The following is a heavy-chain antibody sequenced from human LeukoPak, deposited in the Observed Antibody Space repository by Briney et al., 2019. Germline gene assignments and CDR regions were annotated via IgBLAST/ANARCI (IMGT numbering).Heavy chain of an antibody. J-gene: IGHJ4*02. CDR3: AIHYQVPLVVIDY. Sequence: SETLSLTCTVSAGSISSTTYSWCWIRHPPGKRLEWIGSIYYSGSTSYTPSLKSRVTISVDTSKNQFSLTLSSVTAADTAFYYCAIHYQVPLVVIDYWGQGTLVTVSS. CDR1: AGSISSTTYS. V-gene: IGHV4-39*01. CDR2: IYYSGST. D-gene: IGHD2-15*01.